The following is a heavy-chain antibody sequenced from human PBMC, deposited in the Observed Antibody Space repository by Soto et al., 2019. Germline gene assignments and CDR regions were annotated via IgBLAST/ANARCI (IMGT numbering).Heavy chain of an antibody. CDR2: IIPIFGTA. Sequence: GSSVKVSCKASGGTFSSYAISWVRQAPGQGLEWMGGIIPIFGTANYAQKFQGRVTITADESTSTAYMELSRLRSEDTAVYYCARGEERPRDGYNVAYYYYGMDVWGQGTPLTVSS. CDR1: GGTFSSYA. V-gene: IGHV1-69*13. CDR3: ARGEERPRDGYNVAYYYYGMDV. J-gene: IGHJ6*02. D-gene: IGHD5-12*01.